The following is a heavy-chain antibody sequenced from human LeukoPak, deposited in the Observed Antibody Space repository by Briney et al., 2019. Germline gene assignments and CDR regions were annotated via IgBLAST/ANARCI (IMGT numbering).Heavy chain of an antibody. D-gene: IGHD3-10*01. CDR2: IRSDGST. V-gene: IGHV3-74*01. CDR1: GFTFSSYW. J-gene: IGHJ3*02. Sequence: GGSLRLSCAASGFTFSSYWMHWVRQAPGGGLVWVSRIRSDGSTTYADSVKGRFTISRDNAKNTLYLQTNSLRAEDTAVYYCARAGDYGSGSCAFDMWGQGTMVTVSS. CDR3: ARAGDYGSGSCAFDM.